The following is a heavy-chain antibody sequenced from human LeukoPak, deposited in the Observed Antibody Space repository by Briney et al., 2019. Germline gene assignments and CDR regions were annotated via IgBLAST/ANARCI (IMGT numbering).Heavy chain of an antibody. D-gene: IGHD6-19*01. J-gene: IGHJ4*02. CDR2: TNPNSGGT. CDR3: ARGRSVAVAVWSPPIDY. V-gene: IGHV1-2*02. CDR1: GYTFTGYY. Sequence: GASVKVSCKASGYTFTGYYMHWVRQAPRQGLEWMGWTNPNSGGTNSAQKFQGRLTMTWDTSISTAYMEVSRLTSDDTAVYYCARGRSVAVAVWSPPIDYWGQGTLVTVSS.